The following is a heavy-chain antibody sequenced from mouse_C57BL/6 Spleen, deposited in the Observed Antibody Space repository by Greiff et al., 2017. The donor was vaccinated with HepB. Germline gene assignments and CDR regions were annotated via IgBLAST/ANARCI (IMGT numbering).Heavy chain of an antibody. D-gene: IGHD2-4*01. CDR2: IDPANGNT. Sequence: VQLQQSVAELVRPGASVKLSCTASGFNIKNTYMHWVKQRPEQGLEWIGRIDPANGNTKYAPKFQGKATITADTSSNTAYLQLSSRTSEDTAIYYCATISHYEYDGWFAYWGQGTLVTVSA. CDR3: ATISHYEYDGWFAY. J-gene: IGHJ3*01. CDR1: GFNIKNTY. V-gene: IGHV14-3*01.